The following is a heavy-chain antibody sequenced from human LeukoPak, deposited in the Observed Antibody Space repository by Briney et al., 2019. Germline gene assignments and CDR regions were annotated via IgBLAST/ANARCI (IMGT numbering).Heavy chain of an antibody. CDR3: ARDASVPYGMDV. D-gene: IGHD3-10*01. CDR2: ISAYNGNT. J-gene: IGHJ6*02. Sequence: GASVRVSCKASGGTFSSYAISWVRQAPGQGLEWMGWISAYNGNTNYAQKLQGRVTMTTDTSTSTAYMELRSLRSDDTAVYYCARDASVPYGMDVWGQGTTVTVSS. V-gene: IGHV1-18*01. CDR1: GGTFSSYA.